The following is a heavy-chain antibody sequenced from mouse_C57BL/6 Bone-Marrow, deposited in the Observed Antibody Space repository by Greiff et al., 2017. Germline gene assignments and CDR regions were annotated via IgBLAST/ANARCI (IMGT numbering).Heavy chain of an antibody. CDR2: IYPGSGST. CDR3: ARPHITTVVANYFGY. D-gene: IGHD1-1*01. CDR1: GYTFTSYW. Sequence: VQLQQPGAELVKPGASVKMSCKASGYTFTSYWITWVKQRPGQGLEWIGDIYPGSGSTNYNEKFKSKATLTVDTSSSTAYMQLSSLTSEDSAVYYCARPHITTVVANYFGYWGQGTTLTVSS. V-gene: IGHV1-55*01. J-gene: IGHJ2*01.